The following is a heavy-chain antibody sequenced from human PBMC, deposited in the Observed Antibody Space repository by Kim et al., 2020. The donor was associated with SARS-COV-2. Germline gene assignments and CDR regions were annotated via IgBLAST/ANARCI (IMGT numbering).Heavy chain of an antibody. CDR2: TT. CDR3: TTGWSDAFDI. D-gene: IGHD1-26*01. J-gene: IGHJ3*02. Sequence: TTDYAAPVKGRFTISRDDSKNTLYLQMNSLKTEDTAVYYCTTGWSDAFDIWGQGTMVTVSS. V-gene: IGHV3-15*01.